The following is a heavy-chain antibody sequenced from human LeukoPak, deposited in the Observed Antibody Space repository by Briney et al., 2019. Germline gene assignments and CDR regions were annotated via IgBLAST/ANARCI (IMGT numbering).Heavy chain of an antibody. CDR2: INPSGGST. D-gene: IGHD3-22*01. J-gene: IGHJ5*02. CDR1: GYTFTSYY. CDR3: ARDYDYYDSSGSSFDP. V-gene: IGHV1-46*01. Sequence: ASVKVSCKASGYTFTSYYMHWVRQAPGQGLEWMGIINPSGGSTSYAQKFQGRVTMTRDMSTSTVYMELSSLRSEDTAVYYCARDYDYYDSSGSSFDPWGQGTLVTVSS.